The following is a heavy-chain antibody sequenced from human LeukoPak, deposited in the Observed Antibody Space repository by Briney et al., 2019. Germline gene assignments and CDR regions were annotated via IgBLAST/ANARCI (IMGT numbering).Heavy chain of an antibody. CDR3: TTTSIAARKYYYYYYMDV. V-gene: IGHV3-23*01. D-gene: IGHD6-6*01. CDR2: ISGSGVST. CDR1: GFTFSSYA. Sequence: GGSLRLSCAASGFTFSSYAMSWVRQAPGKGLEWVSAISGSGVSTYYADSVKGRFTISRDNSKNTLYLQMNSLRAEDTAVYYCTTTSIAARKYYYYYYMDVWGKGTTVTVSS. J-gene: IGHJ6*03.